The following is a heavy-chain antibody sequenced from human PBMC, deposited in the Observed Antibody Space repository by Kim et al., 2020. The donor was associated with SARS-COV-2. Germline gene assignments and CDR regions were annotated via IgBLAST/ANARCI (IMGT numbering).Heavy chain of an antibody. D-gene: IGHD3-3*01. CDR3: ARSEQMSTIWDFDY. V-gene: IGHV4-30-4*01. CDR1: GGSISSGDFY. Sequence: SETLSLTCTVSGGSISSGDFYWSWIRQSPRKGLEWIAYISYGGSGYYNPSFKSRASISMDPTKKRFSLSLTSVTAAATAIYYCARSEQMSTIWDFDYWG. J-gene: IGHJ4*01. CDR2: ISYGGSG.